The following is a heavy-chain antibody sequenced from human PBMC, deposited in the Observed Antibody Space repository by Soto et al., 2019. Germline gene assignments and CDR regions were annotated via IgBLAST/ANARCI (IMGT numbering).Heavy chain of an antibody. CDR3: ARLGYCSGGSCHGAPWFDP. V-gene: IGHV4-59*08. D-gene: IGHD2-15*01. J-gene: IGHJ5*02. Sequence: QVQLQESGPGLVKPSETLSLTCTVSGGSISSYYWSWIRQPPGQGLEWIGYIYYSGSTTSNPSLKSRVTISVDTSKNQFSLKLSSVTAADTAVYYCARLGYCSGGSCHGAPWFDPCGQGTLVTVSS. CDR1: GGSISSYY. CDR2: IYYSGST.